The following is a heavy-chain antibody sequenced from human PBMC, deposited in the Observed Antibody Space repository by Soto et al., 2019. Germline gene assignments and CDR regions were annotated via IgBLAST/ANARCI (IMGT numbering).Heavy chain of an antibody. CDR2: INPSGGST. V-gene: IGHV1-46*01. J-gene: IGHJ6*02. D-gene: IGHD6-6*01. Sequence: ASVKVSCKASGYTFTSYYMHWVRQAPGQGLEWMGIINPSGGSTSYAQKFQGRVTMTRDTSTSTVYMELSSLRSEDTAVYYCARDLGIAARRNYYYGMDVRGQGTTVTVSS. CDR3: ARDLGIAARRNYYYGMDV. CDR1: GYTFTSYY.